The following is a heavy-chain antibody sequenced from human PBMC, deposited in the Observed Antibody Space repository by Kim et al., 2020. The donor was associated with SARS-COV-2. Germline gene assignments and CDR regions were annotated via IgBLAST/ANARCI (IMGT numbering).Heavy chain of an antibody. CDR1: GYSFTSYW. V-gene: IGHV5-51*01. Sequence: GESLKISCKGSGYSFTSYWIGWVRQMPGKGLEWMGIIYPGDSDTRYSPSFQGQVTISADKAISTAYLQWSSLKASDTAMYYCASPIGFYGGYNSPPGYWGQGTLVTVSS. D-gene: IGHD4-17*01. CDR3: ASPIGFYGGYNSPPGY. CDR2: IYPGDSDT. J-gene: IGHJ4*02.